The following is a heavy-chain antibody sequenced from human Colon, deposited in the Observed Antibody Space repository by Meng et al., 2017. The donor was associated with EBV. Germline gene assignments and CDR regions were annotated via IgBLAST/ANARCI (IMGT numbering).Heavy chain of an antibody. D-gene: IGHD2-21*01. CDR3: ASFDHIPRRNYFDY. V-gene: IGHV4-30-4*01. CDR1: GGSISSGNYY. Sequence: GPLPESGPCLVEPSHTRSLTCTVSGGSISSGNYYWSWIRQPPGKGLEWIGYIHHSGSAYYNPSLKSRVSISVDTSKNQFSLNLNSMTAADTAVYYCASFDHIPRRNYFDYWGQGTLVTVSS. CDR2: IHHSGSA. J-gene: IGHJ4*02.